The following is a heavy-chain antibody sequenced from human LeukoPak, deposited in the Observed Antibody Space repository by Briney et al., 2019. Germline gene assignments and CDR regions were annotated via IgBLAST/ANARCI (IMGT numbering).Heavy chain of an antibody. CDR1: GFTFSAYG. Sequence: GGSLRLSCAASGFTFSAYGMHWVRQAPGKGLEWVAVIWSDGGKSYNPGSVKGRFTISRDNSKNTLYLQMNSLRADDTAVYYCATDSIGPATDFDYWGQGTLVTVSS. V-gene: IGHV3-33*01. CDR3: ATDSIGPATDFDY. D-gene: IGHD2-2*01. J-gene: IGHJ4*02. CDR2: IWSDGGKS.